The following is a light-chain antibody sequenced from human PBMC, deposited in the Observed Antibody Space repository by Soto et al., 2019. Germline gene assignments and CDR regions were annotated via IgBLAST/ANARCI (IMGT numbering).Light chain of an antibody. CDR1: NSDLGSSNA. Sequence: QSVLTQPASVSGSPGQSIIISCTGTNSDLGSSNAVSWYQQHPGKTPKLMLYEGSKRPSGVSNRFSGSQSGNTASLTISGLQTEDEADYYCCSYAGYSTFTVFGGGTQLTVL. V-gene: IGLV2-23*03. CDR2: EGS. J-gene: IGLJ2*01. CDR3: CSYAGYSTFTV.